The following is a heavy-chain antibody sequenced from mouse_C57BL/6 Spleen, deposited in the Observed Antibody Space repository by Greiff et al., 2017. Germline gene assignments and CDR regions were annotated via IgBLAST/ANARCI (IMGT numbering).Heavy chain of an antibody. CDR2: IYPRSGNT. CDR3: AREGDYDGYSWFAY. D-gene: IGHD2-3*01. J-gene: IGHJ3*01. Sequence: QVQLKESGAELARPGASVKLSCKASGYTFTSYGISWVKQRTGQGLEWIGEIYPRSGNTYYNEKFKGKATLTADKSSSTAYMELRSLTSEDSAVYFCAREGDYDGYSWFAYWGQGTLVTVSA. CDR1: GYTFTSYG. V-gene: IGHV1-81*01.